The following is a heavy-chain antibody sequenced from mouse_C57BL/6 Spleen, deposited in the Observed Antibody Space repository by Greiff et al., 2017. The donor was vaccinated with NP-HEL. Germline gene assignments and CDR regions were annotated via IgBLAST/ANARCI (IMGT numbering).Heavy chain of an antibody. V-gene: IGHV1-26*01. CDR1: GYTFTDYY. CDR2: INPNNGGT. CDR3: ARLYGSSVDY. Sequence: EVQLHQSGPELVKPGASVKISCKASGYTFTDYYMNWVKQSHGKSLEWIGDINPNNGGTSYNQKFKGKATLTVEKSSSTAYMELRSLTSEDSAVYYCARLYGSSVDYWGQGTSVTVSS. D-gene: IGHD1-1*01. J-gene: IGHJ4*01.